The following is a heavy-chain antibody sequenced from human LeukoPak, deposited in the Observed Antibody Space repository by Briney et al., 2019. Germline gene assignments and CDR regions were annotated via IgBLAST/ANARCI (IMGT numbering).Heavy chain of an antibody. CDR3: ARGPPLFAP. CDR2: ISTGGDTI. Sequence: PGGSLRLSCAVSGFTFSDYSMNWVRQAPGKGLEWISYISTGGDTIYYADSVRGRFTISSDNAKKSLYLQMNSLRAEDTAVYYCARGPPLFAPWGQGTLVTVSS. CDR1: GFTFSDYS. V-gene: IGHV3-48*01. J-gene: IGHJ5*02.